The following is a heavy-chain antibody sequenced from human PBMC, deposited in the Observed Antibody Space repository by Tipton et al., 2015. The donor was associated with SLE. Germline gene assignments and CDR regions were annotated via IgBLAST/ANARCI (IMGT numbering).Heavy chain of an antibody. CDR3: ARGGCSSTSCLDY. D-gene: IGHD2-2*01. Sequence: TLSLTCTVSGGSVSSGSYYWSWIRQHPGKGLEWIGYIYYSGSTHYNPSLKSRVTISVDTSKNQFSLKLSSVTAADTAVYYCARGGCSSTSCLDYWGQGTLVTVSS. CDR1: GGSVSSGSYY. V-gene: IGHV4-31*03. CDR2: IYYSGST. J-gene: IGHJ4*02.